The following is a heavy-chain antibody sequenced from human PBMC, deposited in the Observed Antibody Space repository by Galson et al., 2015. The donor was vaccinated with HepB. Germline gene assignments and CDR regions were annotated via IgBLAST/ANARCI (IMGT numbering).Heavy chain of an antibody. CDR3: ASRRYYDSPTKYYYYGMDV. J-gene: IGHJ6*02. Sequence: SVKVSCKASGGTFSSYAISWVQQAPGQGLEWMGGIIPIFGTANYAQKFQGRVTITADESTSTAYMELSSLRSEDTAVYYCASRRYYDSPTKYYYYGMDVWGQGTTVTVSS. D-gene: IGHD3-22*01. CDR1: GGTFSSYA. V-gene: IGHV1-69*13. CDR2: IIPIFGTA.